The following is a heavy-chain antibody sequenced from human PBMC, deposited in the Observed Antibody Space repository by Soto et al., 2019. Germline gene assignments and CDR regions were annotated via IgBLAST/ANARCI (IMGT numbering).Heavy chain of an antibody. Sequence: GASVKVSCKASGGTFSSYAISWVRQAPGQGLEWMGGIIPIFGTANYAQKFQGRVTITADESTSTAYMELSSLRSEDTAVYYCAREGRVGSMIVAYYFDYWGQGTLVTVSS. CDR3: AREGRVGSMIVAYYFDY. J-gene: IGHJ4*02. CDR1: GGTFSSYA. V-gene: IGHV1-69*13. CDR2: IIPIFGTA. D-gene: IGHD3-22*01.